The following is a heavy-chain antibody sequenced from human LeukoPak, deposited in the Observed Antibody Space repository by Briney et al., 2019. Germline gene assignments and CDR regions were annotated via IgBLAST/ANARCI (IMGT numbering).Heavy chain of an antibody. CDR1: GGSINSYY. CDR3: ARGGKATVVTM. D-gene: IGHD4-23*01. J-gene: IGHJ4*02. V-gene: IGHV4-4*07. Sequence: SETLSLTCTVSGGSINSYYRSWIRQPAGKGLEWIGRIYSSGSTNYNPSLKSRVSMSVDTSKNQFSLKLTSVTAADTALYYCARGGKATVVTMWGQGILVTVSS. CDR2: IYSSGST.